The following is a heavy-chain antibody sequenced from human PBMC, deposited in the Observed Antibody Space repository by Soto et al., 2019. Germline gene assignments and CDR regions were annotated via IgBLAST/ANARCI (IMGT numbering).Heavy chain of an antibody. Sequence: SETLSLTCTVSGGSISSSSYYWGWNRQTPGKGLEWIGSIYYSGSTYYNPSLKSRVTISVDTSKNQFSLKLSSVTAADTAVYYCAIRGVVDESELMYAMSLFDPWGQGTLVTVSS. CDR3: AIRGVVDESELMYAMSLFDP. J-gene: IGHJ5*02. CDR2: IYYSGST. CDR1: GGSISSSSYY. D-gene: IGHD2-15*01. V-gene: IGHV4-39*01.